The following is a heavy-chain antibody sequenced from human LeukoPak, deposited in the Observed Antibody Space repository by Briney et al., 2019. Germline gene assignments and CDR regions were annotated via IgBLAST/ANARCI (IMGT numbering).Heavy chain of an antibody. CDR2: INHSGST. CDR1: GGSFSGYY. CDR3: ARSTALDCSSTSCYAADY. V-gene: IGHV4-34*01. J-gene: IGHJ4*02. D-gene: IGHD2-2*01. Sequence: PSETLSLTCAVYGGSFSGYYWSWIRQPPGKGLEWIGEINHSGSTNYNPSLKSRVTISVDTSKNQFSLKLSSVTAADTAVYYCARSTALDCSSTSCYAADYWGQGTLVTVPS.